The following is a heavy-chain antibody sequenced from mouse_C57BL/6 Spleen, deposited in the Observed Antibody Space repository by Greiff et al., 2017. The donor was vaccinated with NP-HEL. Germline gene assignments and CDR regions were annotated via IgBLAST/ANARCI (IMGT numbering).Heavy chain of an antibody. CDR1: GFNIKDDY. CDR2: IDPENGDT. CDR3: TTDDYGSSYSFAY. J-gene: IGHJ3*01. D-gene: IGHD1-1*01. V-gene: IGHV14-4*01. Sequence: EVQLQQSGAELVRPGASVKLSCTASGFNIKDDYMHWVKQRPEQGLEWIGWIDPENGDTEYASKFQGKATITADTSSNTAYLQLSSLTSEDTAVYYCTTDDYGSSYSFAYWGQGTLVTVSA.